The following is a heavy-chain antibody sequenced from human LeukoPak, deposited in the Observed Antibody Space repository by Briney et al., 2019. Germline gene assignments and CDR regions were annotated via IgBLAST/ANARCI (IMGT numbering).Heavy chain of an antibody. CDR2: ISSSSSSTI. Sequence: GGSLRLSCAASGFTFSSYSMNWVRQAPGKGLEWVSYISSSSSSTIYYADSVKGRFTISRDNAKNSLYLQMNSLRAEDTAVYYCAKDMNYYDSSGSFDYWGQGTLVTVSS. J-gene: IGHJ4*02. CDR3: AKDMNYYDSSGSFDY. V-gene: IGHV3-48*01. CDR1: GFTFSSYS. D-gene: IGHD3-22*01.